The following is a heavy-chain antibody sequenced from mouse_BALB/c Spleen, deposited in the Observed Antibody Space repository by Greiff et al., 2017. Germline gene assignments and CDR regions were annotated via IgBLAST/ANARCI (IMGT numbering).Heavy chain of an antibody. CDR2: ISYSGST. J-gene: IGHJ2*01. CDR3: ARFPYGNFFDY. CDR1: GYSITSDYA. V-gene: IGHV3-2*02. Sequence: EVQLQESGPGLVKPSQSLSLTCTVTGYSITSDYAWNWIRQFPGNKLEWMGYISYSGSTSYNPSLKSRISITRDTSKNQFFLQLNSVTTEDTATYYCARFPYGNFFDYWGQGTTLTVSS. D-gene: IGHD2-1*01.